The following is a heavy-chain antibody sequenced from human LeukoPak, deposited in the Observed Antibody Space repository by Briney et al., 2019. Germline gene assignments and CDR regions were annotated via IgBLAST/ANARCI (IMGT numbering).Heavy chain of an antibody. CDR3: ANSDHVPANWFDP. J-gene: IGHJ5*02. CDR2: ISGSGGST. D-gene: IGHD3-10*02. CDR1: GFTFDDYA. Sequence: GGSLRLSCAASGFTFDDYAMHWVRQAPGKGLEWVSAISGSGGSTYYADSVKGRFTISRDNSKNTLYLQMNSLRAEDTAVYYCANSDHVPANWFDPWGQGTLVTVSS. V-gene: IGHV3-23*01.